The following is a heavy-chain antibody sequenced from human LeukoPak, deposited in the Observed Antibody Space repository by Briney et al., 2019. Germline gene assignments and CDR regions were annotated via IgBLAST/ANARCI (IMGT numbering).Heavy chain of an antibody. D-gene: IGHD1-7*01. CDR1: GFTFSSYG. CDR2: ISYDGSNK. Sequence: GGSLRLSCAASGFTFSSYGMHWVRQAPGKGLEWVAVISYDGSNKYYADSVKGRSTISRDNSKNTLYLQMNSLRAEDTAVYYCAKSITGTIDYWGQGTLVTVSS. J-gene: IGHJ4*02. CDR3: AKSITGTIDY. V-gene: IGHV3-30*18.